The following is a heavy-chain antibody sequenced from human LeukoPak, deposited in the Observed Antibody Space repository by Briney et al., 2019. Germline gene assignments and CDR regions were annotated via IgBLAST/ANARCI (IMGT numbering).Heavy chain of an antibody. V-gene: IGHV1-18*04. D-gene: IGHD2-2*01. CDR3: ARDLEEYCSSTSCYAGPDAFDI. J-gene: IGHJ3*02. CDR2: ISAYNGNT. Sequence: ASVKVPCKASGYTFTSYGISWVRQAPGQGLEWMGWISAYNGNTNYAQKLQGRVTMTTDTSTSTAYMELRSLRSDDTAVYYCARDLEEYCSSTSCYAGPDAFDIWGQGTMVTVSS. CDR1: GYTFTSYG.